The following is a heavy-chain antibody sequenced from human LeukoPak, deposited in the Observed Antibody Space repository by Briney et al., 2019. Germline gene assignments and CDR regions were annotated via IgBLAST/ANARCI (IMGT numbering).Heavy chain of an antibody. D-gene: IGHD3-10*01. V-gene: IGHV3-7*01. CDR3: TRSPEGRPIDY. Sequence: PGGSLRLSCAASGFTFTNYWMNWVRQAPGKGLEWVAHIKQDGSQIYYVDSVKGRFTISRDNAKSSLCLQMNSLRAEDTALYYCTRSPEGRPIDYWGQGTLVTVSS. CDR2: IKQDGSQI. J-gene: IGHJ4*02. CDR1: GFTFTNYW.